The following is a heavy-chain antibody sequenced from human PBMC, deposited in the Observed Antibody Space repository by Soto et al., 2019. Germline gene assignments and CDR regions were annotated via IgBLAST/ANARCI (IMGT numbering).Heavy chain of an antibody. CDR2: IAVGSGYT. CDR1: GFTFTSSA. J-gene: IGHJ4*02. CDR3: AADATAWQQMVPSDY. D-gene: IGHD2-8*01. V-gene: IGHV1-58*01. Sequence: ASVKVSCKASGFTFTSSAFQWVRQARGQRLEWIGWIAVGSGYTNYAQRFQDRVTLTRDMSTAITHMELSRLTSEDTAIYYCAADATAWQQMVPSDYWGQGTLVTVSS.